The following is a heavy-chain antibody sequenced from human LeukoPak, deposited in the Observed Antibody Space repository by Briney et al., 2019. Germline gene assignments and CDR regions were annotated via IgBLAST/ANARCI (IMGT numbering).Heavy chain of an antibody. CDR1: GGTFSSYA. D-gene: IGHD3-3*01. CDR3: ARVYAFTNWFDP. Sequence: SVKDSCKASGGTFSSYAISWVRQAPGQGLEWMGRSIPIFGTANYAQKFQGRVTITTDESTSTAYMELSSLRSEDTAVYYCARVYAFTNWFDPWGQGTLVTVSS. CDR2: SIPIFGTA. V-gene: IGHV1-69*05. J-gene: IGHJ5*02.